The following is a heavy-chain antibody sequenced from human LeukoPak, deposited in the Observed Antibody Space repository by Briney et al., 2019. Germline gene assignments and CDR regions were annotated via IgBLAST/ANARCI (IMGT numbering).Heavy chain of an antibody. D-gene: IGHD3-3*01. CDR2: INHSGST. Sequence: PSETLSLTCTVSGASIRSGDYYWSWLRQPPGKGLEWIGEINHSGSTNYNPSLKGRVTISVDTSKNQFSLKLSSVTAADTAVYYCARGPVLRFLEWSSYYYGMDVWGQGTTVTVSS. CDR1: GASIRSGDYY. J-gene: IGHJ6*02. CDR3: ARGPVLRFLEWSSYYYGMDV. V-gene: IGHV4-34*01.